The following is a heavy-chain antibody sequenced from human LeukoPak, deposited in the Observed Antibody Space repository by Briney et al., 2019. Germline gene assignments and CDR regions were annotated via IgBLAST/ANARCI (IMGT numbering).Heavy chain of an antibody. CDR2: INSDGSST. V-gene: IGHV3-74*01. D-gene: IGHD1-7*01. Sequence: PGGSLRLSCAASGFTFSSYWMHWVRQAPGKGLVWVSRINSDGSSTSYADSVEGRFTISRDNAKNTLYLQMNSLRAEDTAVYYCAKGTNWNYYFDYWGQGTLVTVSS. CDR1: GFTFSSYW. J-gene: IGHJ4*02. CDR3: AKGTNWNYYFDY.